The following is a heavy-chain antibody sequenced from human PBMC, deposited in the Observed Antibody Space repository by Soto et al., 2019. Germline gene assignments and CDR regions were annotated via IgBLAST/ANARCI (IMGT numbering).Heavy chain of an antibody. J-gene: IGHJ4*02. D-gene: IGHD2-15*01. CDR1: GFTFSSYG. CDR2: ISYDGSNK. V-gene: IGHV3-30*18. Sequence: QVQLVESGGGVVQPGRSLRLSCAASGFTFSSYGMHWVRQAPGKGLEWVAVISYDGSNKYYADSVKGRFTISRDNSKNXLYLQMNSMRAEDTAVYYCAKPRQITSLLLYYFDYWGQGTLVTVS. CDR3: AKPRQITSLLLYYFDY.